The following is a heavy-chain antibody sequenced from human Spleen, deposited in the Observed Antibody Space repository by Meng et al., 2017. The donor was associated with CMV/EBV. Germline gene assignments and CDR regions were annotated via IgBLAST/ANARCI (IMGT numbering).Heavy chain of an antibody. CDR3: ARVCADSVEDCYYFDH. V-gene: IGHV1-18*04. CDR2: ISAYNGDT. Sequence: ASVKVSCKASGYTFTTYAISWVRQAPGQGLQWMGWISAYNGDTNYAQNVQDRVTMTTDISTSTAYMELRSLRSDDTAVYYCARVCADSVEDCYYFDHWCQGTLVTVSS. CDR1: GYTFTTYA. D-gene: IGHD2-21*01. J-gene: IGHJ4*02.